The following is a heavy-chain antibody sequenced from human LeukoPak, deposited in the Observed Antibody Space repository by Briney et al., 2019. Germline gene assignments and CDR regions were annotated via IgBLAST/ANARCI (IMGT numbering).Heavy chain of an antibody. Sequence: GASVKVSCKASGYTFTGYYMHWVRQAPGQGLEWMGIINPSGGSTSYAQKFQGRVTMTRDMSTSTVYMELSSLRSEDTAVYYCARASVQISHFDYWGQGTLVTVSS. V-gene: IGHV1-46*01. CDR2: INPSGGST. CDR1: GYTFTGYY. CDR3: ARASVQISHFDY. J-gene: IGHJ4*02.